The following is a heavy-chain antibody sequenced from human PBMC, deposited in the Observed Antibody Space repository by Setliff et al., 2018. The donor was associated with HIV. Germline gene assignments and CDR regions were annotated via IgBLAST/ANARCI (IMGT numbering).Heavy chain of an antibody. J-gene: IGHJ1*01. CDR1: GGSFSAYY. CDR2: INHSGGT. Sequence: PSETLSLTCAVYGGSFSAYYWSWIRQTPGKGLEWIGEINHSGGTNYNPSLKSRDTMSVDTSKNQFSLKLSSVTAADTAVFYCARGGHSYGFGRHRAYFQYWGQGTQVTVSS. D-gene: IGHD5-18*01. V-gene: IGHV4-34*01. CDR3: ARGGHSYGFGRHRAYFQY.